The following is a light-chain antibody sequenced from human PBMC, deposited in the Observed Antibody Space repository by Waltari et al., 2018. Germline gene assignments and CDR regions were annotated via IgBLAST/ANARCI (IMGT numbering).Light chain of an antibody. CDR1: QTISTY. V-gene: IGKV1-39*01. CDR2: AAS. CDR3: QQSYNTPWT. J-gene: IGKJ1*01. Sequence: DIQMTQSPSSLSASVGDRVTITCRASQTISTYLNWYQQKRGKAHKVLIYAASSLDSGVPSRFSGSGSRTDFTLTISSLQPEDSATYYCQQSYNTPWTFGQGTKVEIK.